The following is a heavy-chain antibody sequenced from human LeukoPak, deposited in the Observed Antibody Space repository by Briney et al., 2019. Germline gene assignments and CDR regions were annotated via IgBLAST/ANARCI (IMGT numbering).Heavy chain of an antibody. J-gene: IGHJ4*02. D-gene: IGHD3-10*01. CDR3: ARDRGDYHGAGSPDY. CDR1: GFTFSSYT. Sequence: PGGSLRLSCAASGFTFSSYTMNWVRQAPGKGLEWVSAISSTSYYIYYAASVKGRFTISRDNARNSLYLEMNSLRDEDTAVYYCARDRGDYHGAGSPDYWGQGTLVTVSS. V-gene: IGHV3-21*01. CDR2: ISSTSYYI.